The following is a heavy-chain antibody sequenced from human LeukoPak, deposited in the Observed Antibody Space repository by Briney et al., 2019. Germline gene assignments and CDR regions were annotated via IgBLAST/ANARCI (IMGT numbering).Heavy chain of an antibody. CDR1: GYTFTSYG. J-gene: IGHJ4*02. Sequence: ASVKVSCKASGYTFTSYGISWVRQAPGQGLEWMGWISAYNGNTNYAQKLQGRVTMTTDTSTSTAYMELRSLRSDNTAVYYCARRYIGYSSSSGVDYWGQGTLVTVSS. CDR2: ISAYNGNT. V-gene: IGHV1-18*01. D-gene: IGHD6-6*01. CDR3: ARRYIGYSSSSGVDY.